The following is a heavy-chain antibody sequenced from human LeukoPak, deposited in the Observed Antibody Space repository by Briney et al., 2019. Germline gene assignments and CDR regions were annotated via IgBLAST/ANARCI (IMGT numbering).Heavy chain of an antibody. D-gene: IGHD2-21*01. Sequence: AGGSLRLSCEASGVNFSDFYMNWIRQAPGKGLEGVAYISPRGRTSYYADSVRGRFTVSRDNAKNSLFLQMTSLSADDTAIYYCARDSIPKMATVVDSWGQGTLVIVSS. CDR3: ARDSIPKMATVVDS. CDR2: ISPRGRTS. CDR1: GVNFSDFY. V-gene: IGHV3-11*01. J-gene: IGHJ4*02.